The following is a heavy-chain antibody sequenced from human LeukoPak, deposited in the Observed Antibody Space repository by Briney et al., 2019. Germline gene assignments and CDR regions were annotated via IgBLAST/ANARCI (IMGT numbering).Heavy chain of an antibody. CDR2: IYYSGST. J-gene: IGHJ6*03. V-gene: IGHV4-59*11. D-gene: IGHD2-2*01. CDR3: ARGAVVPAATNYYYYYYMDV. CDR1: GGSISSHY. Sequence: KASEALSLTCTVSGGSISSHYWSWIRQPPGKGLEWIGYIYYSGSTNYNPSLKSRVTISVDTSKNQFSLKLSSVTAAGTAVYYCARGAVVPAATNYYYYYYMDVWGKGTTVTVSS.